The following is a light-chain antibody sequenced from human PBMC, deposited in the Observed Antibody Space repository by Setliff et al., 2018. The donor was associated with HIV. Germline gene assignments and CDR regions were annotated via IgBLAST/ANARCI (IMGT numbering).Light chain of an antibody. CDR1: SNDVGGYNY. Sequence: QSVLTQPASVSGSPGQSITIYCTGSSNDVGGYNYVSWYQQRPGKAPKLMISEVSNRPSGVSNRFSGSKSGNTASLTIPGLQAEDEADYYCSSYTSGSTRVFGTGTKVTVL. J-gene: IGLJ1*01. CDR2: EVS. V-gene: IGLV2-14*01. CDR3: SSYTSGSTRV.